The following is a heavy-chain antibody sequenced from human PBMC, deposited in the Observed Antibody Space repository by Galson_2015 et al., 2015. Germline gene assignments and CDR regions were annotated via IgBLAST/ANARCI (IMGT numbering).Heavy chain of an antibody. CDR3: ARENGGAGSRVTDYYYGLDV. J-gene: IGHJ6*02. D-gene: IGHD3-10*01. CDR1: GFSFRNYA. Sequence: SLRLSCAASGFSFRNYAMYWVRQAPGKGLEWVAVTWHDESKKYYAHSVKGRFTISRDNSKSTLFLQMNSLRDDDTAVYYCARENGGAGSRVTDYYYGLDVWGQGTTVTVSS. V-gene: IGHV3-33*07. CDR2: TWHDESKK.